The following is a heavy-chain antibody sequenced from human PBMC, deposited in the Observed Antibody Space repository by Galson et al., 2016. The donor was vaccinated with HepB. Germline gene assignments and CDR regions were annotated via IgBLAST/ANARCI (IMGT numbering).Heavy chain of an antibody. CDR1: GFIFSSYG. CDR2: ISYDGSYK. D-gene: IGHD3-9*01. V-gene: IGHV3-30*03. J-gene: IGHJ5*02. Sequence: SLRLSCAASGFIFSSYGMHWVRQAPGKGLEWVAVISYDGSYKYYADSVKGRFTISRDNSKNTLYLQMNSLSAEDTAVYYCARARPVYDILTGYYPNWFDPWGQGTLVSVSS. CDR3: ARARPVYDILTGYYPNWFDP.